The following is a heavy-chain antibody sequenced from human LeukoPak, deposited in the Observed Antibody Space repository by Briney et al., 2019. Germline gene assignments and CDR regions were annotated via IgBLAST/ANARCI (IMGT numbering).Heavy chain of an antibody. D-gene: IGHD4-11*01. J-gene: IGHJ4*02. CDR2: ISSDSTYI. V-gene: IGHV3-21*01. CDR3: ARDYSGYSNY. CDR1: GFTFSSYS. Sequence: GSLRLSCAASGFTFSSYSMNWVRQAPGKGLDWVSSISSDSTYIYYADSVKGRFTIFRDNARNSLYLQMNSLRAEDTAVYYCARDYSGYSNYWGQGALVTVSS.